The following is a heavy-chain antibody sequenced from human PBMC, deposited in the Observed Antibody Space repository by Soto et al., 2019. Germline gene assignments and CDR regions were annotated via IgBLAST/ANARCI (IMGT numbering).Heavy chain of an antibody. D-gene: IGHD6-13*01. J-gene: IGHJ6*02. CDR3: ARGYSSSWSPGYYYGMDV. CDR1: GGSISSGGYY. CDR2: IYYSGST. Sequence: QVQLQESGPGLVKPSQTLSLTCTVSGGSISSGGYYWSWIRQHPGKGLEWIGYIYYSGSTYYNPXXKSRVTISVDXXKXQXXLKLSSVTAADTAVYYCARGYSSSWSPGYYYGMDVWGQGTTVTVSS. V-gene: IGHV4-31*03.